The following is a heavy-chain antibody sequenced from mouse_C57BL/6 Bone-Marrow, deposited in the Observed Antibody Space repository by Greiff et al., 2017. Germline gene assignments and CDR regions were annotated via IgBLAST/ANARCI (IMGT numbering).Heavy chain of an antibody. CDR2: IYPRSGNT. Sequence: PLQQPGAELVRPGSSVKLSCKASGYTFTSYGISWVKQRTGQGLEWIGEIYPRSGNTYYNEKFKGKATLTADKSSSTAYMELRSLTSEDSAVYFCARLDYYGSSSFAYWGQGTLVTVSA. J-gene: IGHJ3*01. CDR3: ARLDYYGSSSFAY. CDR1: GYTFTSYG. V-gene: IGHV1-81*01. D-gene: IGHD1-1*01.